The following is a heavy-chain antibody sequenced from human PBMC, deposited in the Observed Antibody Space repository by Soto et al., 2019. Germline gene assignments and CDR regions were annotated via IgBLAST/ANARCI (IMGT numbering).Heavy chain of an antibody. CDR2: IYYSGST. J-gene: IGHJ4*02. Sequence: SETLSLTCTVSGGSISSGNYYWSWIRQPPGKGLEWIGYIYYSGSTYYNPSLKSRVTISVDTSKNQFSLKLSSVTAADTAVYYCATRLYYYDSSGYHYPFDYWGQGTLVTVSS. V-gene: IGHV4-30-4*01. CDR3: ATRLYYYDSSGYHYPFDY. CDR1: GGSISSGNYY. D-gene: IGHD3-22*01.